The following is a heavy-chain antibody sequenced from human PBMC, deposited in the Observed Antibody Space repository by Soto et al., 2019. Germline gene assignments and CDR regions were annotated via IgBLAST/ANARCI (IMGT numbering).Heavy chain of an antibody. CDR1: GFTFRSYA. CDR2: VSSDERTK. D-gene: IGHD2-2*02. V-gene: IGHV3-30*14. J-gene: IGHJ4*02. Sequence: QVQLVESGGGVVRPGRSLRLSCAASGFTFRSYAMHWIRQAPGKGLECLAVVSSDERTKYYADSVEGRFTISRDSSKNTRYLQLNTLSHDDTAMNYCARDTSDYSENHYRYVDYWGQGTPVTFAA. CDR3: ARDTSDYSENHYRYVDY.